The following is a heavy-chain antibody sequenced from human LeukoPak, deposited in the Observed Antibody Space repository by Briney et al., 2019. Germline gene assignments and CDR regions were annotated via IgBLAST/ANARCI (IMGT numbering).Heavy chain of an antibody. CDR1: GFTFSNYA. CDR2: ITGRGAGT. Sequence: GGPLRLSCAASGFTFSNYAMTWVRQTLGKGLGWVSTITGRGAGTFYADSVQGRFTISRDNSKNTLYLQMDSLRAEDTAVYYCAKGDRYSSGYYYVYWGQGTLVTVSS. V-gene: IGHV3-23*01. CDR3: AKGDRYSSGYYYVY. D-gene: IGHD3-22*01. J-gene: IGHJ4*02.